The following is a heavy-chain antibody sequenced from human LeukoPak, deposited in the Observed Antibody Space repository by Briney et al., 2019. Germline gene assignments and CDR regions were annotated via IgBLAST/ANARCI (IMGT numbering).Heavy chain of an antibody. CDR2: IYYSGST. CDR1: GGSISSYY. D-gene: IGHD5-24*01. J-gene: IGHJ4*02. V-gene: IGHV4-59*01. CDR3: ARVRRDGYPS. Sequence: SETLSLTCTVSGGSISSYYWSWIRQPPGKGLEWIGYIYYSGSTNCNPSLKSRVTISVDTSKNQFSLKLSSVTAADTAVYYCARVRRDGYPSWGQGTLVTVSS.